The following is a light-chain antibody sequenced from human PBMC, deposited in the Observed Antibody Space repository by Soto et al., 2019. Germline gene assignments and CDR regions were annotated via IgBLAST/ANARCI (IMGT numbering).Light chain of an antibody. J-gene: IGLJ3*02. V-gene: IGLV1-51*01. Sequence: QTVVTQPPSVSAAPGQKVTVPCSGSSSNIGNNYVSWYQQLPGTAPQLLIYDNDKRQPDIPDRFSGSKSGTSATLGITGLQTGDEADYYCGTWDSSLSAVVFGGGTKLTVL. CDR2: DND. CDR1: SSNIGNNY. CDR3: GTWDSSLSAVV.